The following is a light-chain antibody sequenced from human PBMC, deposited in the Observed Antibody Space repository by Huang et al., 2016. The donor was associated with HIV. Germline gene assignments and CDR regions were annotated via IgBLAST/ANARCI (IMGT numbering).Light chain of an antibody. J-gene: IGKJ1*01. Sequence: DIQMTQSPSSLSASVGDRVTITCRASQSISSYLNWYHQKPGKAPKLLIYAASSLQSGVPSRFSGSGSGTDFTLTISSLQPEDFATYYCQQSYSTPPEGTFGPGTKVEIK. V-gene: IGKV1-39*01. CDR3: QQSYSTPPEGT. CDR2: AAS. CDR1: QSISSY.